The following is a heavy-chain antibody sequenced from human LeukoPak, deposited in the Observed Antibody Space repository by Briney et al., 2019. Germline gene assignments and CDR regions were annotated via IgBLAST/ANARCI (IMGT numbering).Heavy chain of an antibody. CDR3: ARGQVVTFFDY. CDR1: GFTFSSYA. D-gene: IGHD3-22*01. Sequence: GGSLRLSCAASGFTFSSYAMSWIRQAPGKGLEWVSYISSSGSTIYYADSVKGRFTISRDNAKNSLYLQMNSLRAEDTAVYYCARGQVVTFFDYWGQGTLVTVSS. CDR2: ISSSGSTI. V-gene: IGHV3-11*04. J-gene: IGHJ4*02.